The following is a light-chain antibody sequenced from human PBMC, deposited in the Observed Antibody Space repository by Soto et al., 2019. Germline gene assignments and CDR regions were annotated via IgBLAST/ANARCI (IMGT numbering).Light chain of an antibody. Sequence: QSVLTQSPSASASLGASVKLTCTLSSGHSSYAIAWHQQQPEKGPRYLMKLNSDGSHSKGDGIPDRFSGSSSGAERYLINSSLQSEDEADYYCQTWGTGIHVFGTGTKLTVL. J-gene: IGLJ1*01. CDR2: LNSDGSH. CDR1: SGHSSYA. V-gene: IGLV4-69*01. CDR3: QTWGTGIHV.